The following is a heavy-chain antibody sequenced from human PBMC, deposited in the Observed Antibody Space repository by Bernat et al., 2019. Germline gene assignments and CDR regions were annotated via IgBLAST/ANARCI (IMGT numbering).Heavy chain of an antibody. CDR1: GFTFSSYG. J-gene: IGHJ4*02. CDR3: ARDRPQYYDFWSGDYYFDY. D-gene: IGHD3-3*01. Sequence: QVQLVESGGGVVQPGRSLRLSCAASGFTFSSYGMHWVRQAPGKGLEWVAVIWYDGSNKYYADSVKGRVTISRDNSKNTLYLQMNSLRAEDTAVYYCARDRPQYYDFWSGDYYFDYWGQGTLVTVSS. CDR2: IWYDGSNK. V-gene: IGHV3-33*01.